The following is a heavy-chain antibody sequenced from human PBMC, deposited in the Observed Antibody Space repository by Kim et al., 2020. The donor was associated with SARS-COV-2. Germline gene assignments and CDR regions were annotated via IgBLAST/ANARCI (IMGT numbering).Heavy chain of an antibody. CDR2: INTANADT. CDR1: GYTFTNYA. V-gene: IGHV1-3*04. Sequence: ASVKVSCKASGYTFTNYAIHWVRQAPGQRLERMGWINTANADTRYSQNFQGRVTITRDTSASTAYIELSSLTSEDTAVFYCARDCGADCTGHRGGFYFDYWGQGTLVTVSS. D-gene: IGHD2-8*02. J-gene: IGHJ4*02. CDR3: ARDCGADCTGHRGGFYFDY.